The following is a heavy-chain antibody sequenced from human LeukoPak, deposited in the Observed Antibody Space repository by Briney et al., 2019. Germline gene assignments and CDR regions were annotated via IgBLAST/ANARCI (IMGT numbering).Heavy chain of an antibody. D-gene: IGHD2-2*02. CDR1: GFTFSSYW. CDR3: AREVYCSSTSCYTGYFQH. J-gene: IGHJ1*01. V-gene: IGHV3-7*01. CDR2: IKQDGSEK. Sequence: QPGGSLRLSCAASGFTFSSYWTSWVRQAPGKGLEWVANIKQDGSEKYYVDSVKGRFTISRDNAKNSLYLQMNSLRAEDTAVYYCAREVYCSSTSCYTGYFQHWGQGTLVTVSS.